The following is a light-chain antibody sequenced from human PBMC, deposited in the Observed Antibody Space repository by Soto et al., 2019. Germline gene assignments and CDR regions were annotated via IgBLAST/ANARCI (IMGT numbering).Light chain of an antibody. Sequence: SYELTQPPSVSVAPGQTASISCGGNNIGIKDVYWYQQQPGQAPVLVIYDNRDRPSGIPERFSGSNSGNTATLTISRVEAGEGPDYYCQVGDTISDLRFFGGGP. J-gene: IGLJ2*01. V-gene: IGLV3-21*01. CDR1: NIGIKD. CDR3: QVGDTISDLRF. CDR2: DNR.